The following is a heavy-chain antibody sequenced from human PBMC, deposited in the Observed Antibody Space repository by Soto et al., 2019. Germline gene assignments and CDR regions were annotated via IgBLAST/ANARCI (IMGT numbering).Heavy chain of an antibody. CDR2: IDPSDSYT. CDR3: ARHRAYDSSGYYYGDY. J-gene: IGHJ4*02. V-gene: IGHV5-10-1*01. D-gene: IGHD3-22*01. CDR1: GYSFTIYC. Sequence: GEALTISCDGSGYSFTIYCISWVRQIRGKVLEWMGRIDPSDSYTNYSPSFQGQVTISADKSISTAYLQWSSLKASDTAMSYCARHRAYDSSGYYYGDYWRQRPLVTVFS.